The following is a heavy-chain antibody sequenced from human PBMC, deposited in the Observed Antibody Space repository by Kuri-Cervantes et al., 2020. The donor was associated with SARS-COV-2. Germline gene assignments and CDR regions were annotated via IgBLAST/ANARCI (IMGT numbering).Heavy chain of an antibody. CDR3: ARHASGYSSSWYNWFDP. D-gene: IGHD6-13*01. CDR1: DGSINNYD. Sequence: SETLTLTCIVSDGSINNYDWSWIRQPPGKGLEWIGYIYYSGSTNYNPSLKSRVTISVDTSKNQFSLKLSYVTAADTAVYYCARHASGYSSSWYNWFDPWGQGTLVTVSS. CDR2: IYYSGST. J-gene: IGHJ5*02. V-gene: IGHV4-59*08.